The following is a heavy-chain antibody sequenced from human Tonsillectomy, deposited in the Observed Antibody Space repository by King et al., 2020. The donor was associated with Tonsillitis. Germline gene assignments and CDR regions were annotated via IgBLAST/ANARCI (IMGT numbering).Heavy chain of an antibody. D-gene: IGHD2-15*01. CDR3: ARGGVVAIDY. V-gene: IGHV4-34*01. CDR1: GGSFSGYY. Sequence: VQLQQWGAGLLKPSETLSLTCAVYGGSFSGYYWSWIRQPPGKGLEWIGEINHSGSTNYNPSLKSRVTISVDTSKNQFSLKLSSVTAPDTAVYYCARGGVVAIDYWGQGTLVTVSS. CDR2: INHSGST. J-gene: IGHJ4*02.